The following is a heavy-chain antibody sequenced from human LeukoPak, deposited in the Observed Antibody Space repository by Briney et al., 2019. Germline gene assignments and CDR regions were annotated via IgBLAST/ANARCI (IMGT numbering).Heavy chain of an antibody. D-gene: IGHD4-17*01. J-gene: IGHJ6*02. CDR2: IYYSGST. CDR3: ARESRDGDYGYYYGMDV. V-gene: IGHV4-59*01. CDR1: GGSISSYY. Sequence: PSETLSLTCTVSGGSISSYYWSWIRQPPGKGLEWIGYIYYSGSTNYNPSLKSRVTISVDTSKNQFSLKLSSVTAEDTAVYYCARESRDGDYGYYYGMDVWGQGTTVTVSS.